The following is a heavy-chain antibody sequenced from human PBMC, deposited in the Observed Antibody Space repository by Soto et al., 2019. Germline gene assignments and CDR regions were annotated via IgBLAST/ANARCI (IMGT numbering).Heavy chain of an antibody. D-gene: IGHD3-10*01. CDR2: INPSGGST. J-gene: IGHJ5*02. V-gene: IGHV1-46*01. CDR3: ARSSGGGVWSIIEVSNWLDP. Sequence: SVKVSCKASGYPFTSYYMHWVRPAPGQGLEWMGIINPSGGSTSYAQKFQGRVTMTRDTSTSTVYMELRSLRSEDTAVYYCARSSGGGVWSIIEVSNWLDPWRQGSLVSVSS. CDR1: GYPFTSYY.